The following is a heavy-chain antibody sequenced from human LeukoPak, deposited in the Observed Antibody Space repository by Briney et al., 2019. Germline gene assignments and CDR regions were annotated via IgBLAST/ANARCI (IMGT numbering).Heavy chain of an antibody. V-gene: IGHV4-4*09. CDR2: THPSGNA. CDR1: GGSNNSYY. J-gene: IGHJ5*02. CDR3: ARKAPKKGWFDP. Sequence: SETLSLTCTVSGGSNNSYYWSWIRQPPGKGLEWIGYTHPSGNANYSPSLKSRVTISIDMSRNQFSLKLSSVTAADTAVYYCARKAPKKGWFDPWGQGTLVTVSS.